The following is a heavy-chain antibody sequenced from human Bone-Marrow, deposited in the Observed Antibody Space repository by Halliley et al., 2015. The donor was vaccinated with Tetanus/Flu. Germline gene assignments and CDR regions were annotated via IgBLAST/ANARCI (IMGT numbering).Heavy chain of an antibody. Sequence: TLSLTCKVSGDSISPYYWSWIRQPPGKGLEWIGYINDSGSTNYSPSLKSRVTISVDTSNSQFSLTLSSVTAADTAVYYCARDLYEGRIFAFWGPGTLVTVSS. CDR2: INDSGST. J-gene: IGHJ3*01. CDR1: GDSISPYY. CDR3: ARDLYEGRIFAF. D-gene: IGHD3-3*01. V-gene: IGHV4-59*13.